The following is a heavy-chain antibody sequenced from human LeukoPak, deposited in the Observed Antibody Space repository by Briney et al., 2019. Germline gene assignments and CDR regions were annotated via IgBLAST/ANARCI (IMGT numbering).Heavy chain of an antibody. D-gene: IGHD6-6*01. V-gene: IGHV1-69*13. CDR2: IIPIFGTA. CDR3: ARDVWIAARFRYYYYMDV. CDR1: GGTFSSYA. J-gene: IGHJ6*03. Sequence: SVKVSCKASGGTFSSYAISWVRQAPGQGLEWMGGIIPIFGTANYAQKFRGRVTITADESTSTDYMELSSLRSEDTAVYYCARDVWIAARFRYYYYMDVWGKGTTVTVSS.